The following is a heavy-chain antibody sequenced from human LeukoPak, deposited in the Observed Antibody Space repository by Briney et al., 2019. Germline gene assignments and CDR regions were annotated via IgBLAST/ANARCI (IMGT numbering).Heavy chain of an antibody. D-gene: IGHD2-15*01. CDR2: IYYSGST. CDR1: GCSISSYY. Sequence: PSETLSLTCTVSGCSISSYYWSWIRQPPGKGLEWIGYIYYSGSTNYNPSLKSRVTISVDTSKNQFSLKLSSVTAADTAVYYCARTGDCSGGSCYGNWFDPWGQGTLVTVSS. J-gene: IGHJ5*02. V-gene: IGHV4-59*01. CDR3: ARTGDCSGGSCYGNWFDP.